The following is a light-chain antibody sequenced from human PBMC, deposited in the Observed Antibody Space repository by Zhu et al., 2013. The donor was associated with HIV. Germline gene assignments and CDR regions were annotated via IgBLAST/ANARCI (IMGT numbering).Light chain of an antibody. CDR3: QQYSSDSRS. CDR2: DAS. CDR1: QSISSW. Sequence: DIQMTQSPSTLSASVGDRVTITCRASQSISSWLAWYQQKLGKAPKVLIYDASSLDSGVPSRFSGSGSGTEFTLAISSLQPDDFATYYCQQYSSDSRSFAQGTRVDVK. V-gene: IGKV1-5*01. J-gene: IGKJ1*01.